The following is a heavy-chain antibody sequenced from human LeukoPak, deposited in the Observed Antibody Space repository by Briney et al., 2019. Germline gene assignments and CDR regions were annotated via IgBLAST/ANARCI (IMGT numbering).Heavy chain of an antibody. CDR3: ARVGKRAVHYYYYMDV. D-gene: IGHD4-17*01. CDR2: IYYSGST. J-gene: IGHJ6*03. Sequence: SETLSLTCTVSGGSISSYYWSWIRQPPGKGLEWIGYIYYSGSTNYNPSLKSRVTISVDTSKNQFSLKLSSVTAADTAVYYCARVGKRAVHYYYYMDVWGKGTTVTVSS. CDR1: GGSISSYY. V-gene: IGHV4-59*01.